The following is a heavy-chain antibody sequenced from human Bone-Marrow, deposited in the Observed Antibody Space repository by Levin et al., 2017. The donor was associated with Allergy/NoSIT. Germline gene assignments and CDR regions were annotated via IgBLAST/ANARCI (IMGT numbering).Heavy chain of an antibody. Sequence: GESLKISCAASGFTLSSYSMNWVRQAPGKGLEWVAYISGSGLRTSYAESVKGRFTISRDNAENSLSLLMNSLRDEDTAVYYCAGPLTTDAFDRWGQGTMVTVSS. D-gene: IGHD4-17*01. CDR2: ISGSGLRT. J-gene: IGHJ3*02. CDR1: GFTLSSYS. CDR3: AGPLTTDAFDR. V-gene: IGHV3-48*02.